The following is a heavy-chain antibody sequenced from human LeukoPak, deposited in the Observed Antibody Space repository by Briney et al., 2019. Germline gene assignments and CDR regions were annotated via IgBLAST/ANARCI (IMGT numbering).Heavy chain of an antibody. D-gene: IGHD3-22*01. Sequence: GGSLRLSCAASGFTFSGYWMLWVRQLPGKGLVWVSRISSDGSDASYADSVEGRFTISRDNAKNTLYLQLNNLGAEDTAVYYCAKNSPPTYYYDSSGYYYYFDYWGQGTLVTVSS. CDR2: ISSDGSDA. CDR1: GFTFSGYW. V-gene: IGHV3-74*01. J-gene: IGHJ4*02. CDR3: AKNSPPTYYYDSSGYYYYFDY.